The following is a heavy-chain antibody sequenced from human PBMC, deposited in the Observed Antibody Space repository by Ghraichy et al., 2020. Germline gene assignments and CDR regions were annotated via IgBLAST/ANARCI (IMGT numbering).Heavy chain of an antibody. CDR1: GGSISSGGYS. CDR2: IYHSGST. CDR3: ARLYGDNTRGAFDI. V-gene: IGHV4-30-2*01. J-gene: IGHJ3*02. D-gene: IGHD4-17*01. Sequence: SETLSLTCAVSGGSISSGGYSWSWIRQPPGKGLEWIGYIYHSGSTYYNPSLKSRVTISVDRSKNQFSLKLSSVTAADTAVYYCARLYGDNTRGAFDIWGQGTMVTVSS.